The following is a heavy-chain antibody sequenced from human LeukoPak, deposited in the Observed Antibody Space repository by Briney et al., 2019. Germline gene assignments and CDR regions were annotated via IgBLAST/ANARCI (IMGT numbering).Heavy chain of an antibody. CDR2: ISWNSGSI. J-gene: IGHJ3*02. CDR3: ARGLYYYDSSGYYYDAFDI. D-gene: IGHD3-22*01. Sequence: PGRSLRLSCAASGFTFDDYAMHWVRQAPGKGLEGVSGISWNSGSIGYADSVKGRFTISRDNAKNSLYLQMNRLRSDDTAVYYCARGLYYYDSSGYYYDAFDIWGQGTMVTVSS. CDR1: GFTFDDYA. V-gene: IGHV3-9*01.